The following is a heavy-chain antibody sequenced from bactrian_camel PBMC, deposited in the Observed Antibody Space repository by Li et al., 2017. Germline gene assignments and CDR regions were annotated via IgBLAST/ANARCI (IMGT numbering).Heavy chain of an antibody. D-gene: IGHD5*01. V-gene: IGHV3S53*01. Sequence: QLVESGGGSVPAGGSLRLSCKASEATFSTNCMVWFRRAPGQAREGVASIHTATSPVYADSVKGRFTITRDNAKNTLYLQMDSLKPDDTAMYYCAAARTCRYPVKEYEYTYWGQGTQVTVS. CDR1: EATFSTNC. CDR2: IHTATSP. J-gene: IGHJ4*01. CDR3: AAARTCRYPVKEYEYTY.